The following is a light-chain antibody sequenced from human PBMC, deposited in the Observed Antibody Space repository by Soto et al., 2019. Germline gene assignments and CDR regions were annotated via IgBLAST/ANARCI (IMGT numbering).Light chain of an antibody. Sequence: EIVLTQSPGTLSLSPGERATLSCRASQSISSKYLAWYQQKPGQAPRLLIYGASSRPTGIPDRFSGSGSGTDFTLTISRLEPEDVAVYYCQQYASSLVYTFGQGTKLEIK. V-gene: IGKV3-20*01. CDR3: QQYASSLVYT. CDR1: QSISSKY. CDR2: GAS. J-gene: IGKJ2*01.